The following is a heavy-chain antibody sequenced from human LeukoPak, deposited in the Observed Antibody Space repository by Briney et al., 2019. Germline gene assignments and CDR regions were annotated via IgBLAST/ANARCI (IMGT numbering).Heavy chain of an antibody. J-gene: IGHJ3*02. V-gene: IGHV1-46*01. Sequence: ASVKVSCKASGYTFTSFWIQWVRQAPGQGLEWMGLINPSDGSTTYTHRFQGRVTVTRDTSTSTVYMELSSLRSEDTAVYYCARVREVGATIGAFDIWGQGTMVTVSS. CDR2: INPSDGST. CDR3: ARVREVGATIGAFDI. CDR1: GYTFTSFW. D-gene: IGHD1-26*01.